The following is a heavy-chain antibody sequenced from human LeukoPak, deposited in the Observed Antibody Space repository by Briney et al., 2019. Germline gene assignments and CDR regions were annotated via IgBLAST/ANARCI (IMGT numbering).Heavy chain of an antibody. Sequence: SETLSLTCTGSGCCICSFYWSWNRPRPGMGWKWVGYIYYSGSTNENPSLKSRVTISVDTSKNQFSLKLSSVTAADTAVYYCARQVWDYYGSGSYRRAFYYYGMDVWGQGTTVTVSS. V-gene: IGHV4-59*08. J-gene: IGHJ6*02. CDR2: IYYSGST. CDR3: ARQVWDYYGSGSYRRAFYYYGMDV. CDR1: GCCICSFY. D-gene: IGHD3-10*01.